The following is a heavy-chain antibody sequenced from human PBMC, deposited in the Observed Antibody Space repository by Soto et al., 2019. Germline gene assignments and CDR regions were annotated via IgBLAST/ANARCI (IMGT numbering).Heavy chain of an antibody. V-gene: IGHV4-31*03. CDR3: ATTGGYGTPGDY. CDR2: ISYTGST. CDR1: GGSVSSGDYY. J-gene: IGHJ4*02. Sequence: QVHLQESGPGLVKPSQTLSLNCTVSGGSVSSGDYYWTWIRQHPGKGLECIGYISYTGSTYYNPSLESRVSISVDTSRPHFSLRLHSVTAADTAVYYCATTGGYGTPGDYWGQGTLVSVSS. D-gene: IGHD5-12*01.